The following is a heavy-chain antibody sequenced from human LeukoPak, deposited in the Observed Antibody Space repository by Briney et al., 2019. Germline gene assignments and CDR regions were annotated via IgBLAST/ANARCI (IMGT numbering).Heavy chain of an antibody. CDR1: GYTFTSYG. V-gene: IGHV1-18*01. CDR2: ISAYNGNT. Sequence: GASVKVSCKASGYTFTSYGINWVRQAPGQGLEWMGWISAYNGNTNYAQRLQGRVTMTTDTSTSTADMELRSLRSDDTAGYYFSTVPPYLGALSYFAYSGQGSPATVPS. CDR3: STVPPYLGALSYFAY. D-gene: IGHD1-26*01. J-gene: IGHJ4*02.